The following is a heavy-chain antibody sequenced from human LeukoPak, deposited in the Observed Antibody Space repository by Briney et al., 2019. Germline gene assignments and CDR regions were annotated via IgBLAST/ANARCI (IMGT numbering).Heavy chain of an antibody. V-gene: IGHV1-2*02. CDR1: GYTFTGYY. D-gene: IGHD6-19*01. CDR2: INPNSGGT. J-gene: IGHJ5*02. CDR3: VRDPASGWGFDP. Sequence: ASVRVSCKASGYTFTGYYIHWVRQAPGQGLEWMGWINPNSGGTNYAQKFQGRVTMTRDTSVGTAYMELSSLRSDDTAIFYCVRDPASGWGFDPWGQGTLVTVSS.